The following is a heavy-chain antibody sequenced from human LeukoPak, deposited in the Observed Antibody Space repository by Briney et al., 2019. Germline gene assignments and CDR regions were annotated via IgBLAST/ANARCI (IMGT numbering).Heavy chain of an antibody. CDR1: GGSISSYY. V-gene: IGHV4-4*07. Sequence: SETPSLTCTVSGGSISSYYWNWIRQSAGKGLEWIGRIYSTGSTNYNPSLKSRVTMSVDTSKNQFSLKLNSVTAADTAVYYCAREGYSDTLDYYANFDHWGQGTLVTVSS. D-gene: IGHD3-22*01. CDR2: IYSTGST. J-gene: IGHJ4*02. CDR3: AREGYSDTLDYYANFDH.